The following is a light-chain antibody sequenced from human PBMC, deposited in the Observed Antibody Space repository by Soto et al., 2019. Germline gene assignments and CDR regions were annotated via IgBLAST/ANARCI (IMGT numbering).Light chain of an antibody. CDR1: QSVSSSY. V-gene: IGKV3-20*01. CDR2: GAS. Sequence: EIVLTQSPGTLSLSPGERATLSCRASQSVSSSYLAWYQQKPGQAPTLLIYGASSRATSIPDRFSGSGSGTDFTLNINRREPEDFAVYYCQQYGGSSSYTLCRETKLEIK. CDR3: QQYGGSSSYT. J-gene: IGKJ2*01.